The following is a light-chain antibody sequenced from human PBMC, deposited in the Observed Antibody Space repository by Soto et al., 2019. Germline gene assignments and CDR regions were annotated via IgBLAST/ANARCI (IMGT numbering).Light chain of an antibody. CDR2: EGS. Sequence: QPASVSGSPGQSITISCTGTSSDVGRYNLVSWYQQHPGKAPKLLIYEGSKRPSGVSNRFSGSKSANTASLTISGLQAEDEADYYCCSYAGSTAFYVFGTGTKLTVL. CDR3: CSYAGSTAFYV. V-gene: IGLV2-23*01. CDR1: SSDVGRYNL. J-gene: IGLJ1*01.